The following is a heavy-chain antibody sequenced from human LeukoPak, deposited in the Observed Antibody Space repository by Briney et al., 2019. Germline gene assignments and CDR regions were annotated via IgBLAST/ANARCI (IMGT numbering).Heavy chain of an antibody. CDR1: GFTFSTYS. CDR2: ISSSGSYI. V-gene: IGHV3-21*01. D-gene: IGHD3-3*01. Sequence: GGSLRLSCAASGFTFSTYSMNWVCQAPGKGLEWVSSISSSGSYIYYADSLKGRFTISRDNAKNSLYLQMNSLRAEDTAVYYCARGFYLEWLLYPPPFDYWGQGTLVTVSS. CDR3: ARGFYLEWLLYPPPFDY. J-gene: IGHJ4*02.